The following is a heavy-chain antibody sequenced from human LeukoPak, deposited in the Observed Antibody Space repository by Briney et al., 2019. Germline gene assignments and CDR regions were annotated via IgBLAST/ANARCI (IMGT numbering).Heavy chain of an antibody. Sequence: SQTLSLTCAISGDXVSGNSATWNWIRQSPSRGLEWLGRTYYRSKWYNDYAVSVKSRITINPDTSKNQFSLQLNSVTPEDTAIYYCARVSGSSVKSFDYWGQGTLVTVSS. J-gene: IGHJ4*02. CDR1: GDXVSGNSAT. CDR3: ARVSGSSVKSFDY. D-gene: IGHD6-13*01. CDR2: TYYRSKWYN. V-gene: IGHV6-1*01.